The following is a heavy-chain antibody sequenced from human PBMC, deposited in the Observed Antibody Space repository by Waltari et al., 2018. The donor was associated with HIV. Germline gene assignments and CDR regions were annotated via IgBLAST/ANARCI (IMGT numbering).Heavy chain of an antibody. CDR1: GGSISSYY. Sequence: QVQLQESGPGLVKPSETLSLTCTVSGGSISSYYWSWIRQPPGKGLEWIGYIYYSGSTNYNPSLKSRVTISVDTSKNQFSLKLSSVTAADTAVYYCARHSGYCSGGSCYPVGMDVWGQGTTVTVSS. D-gene: IGHD2-15*01. CDR3: ARHSGYCSGGSCYPVGMDV. CDR2: IYYSGST. J-gene: IGHJ6*02. V-gene: IGHV4-59*08.